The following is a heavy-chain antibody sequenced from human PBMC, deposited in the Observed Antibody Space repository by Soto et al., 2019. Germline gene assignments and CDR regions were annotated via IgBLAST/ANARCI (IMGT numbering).Heavy chain of an antibody. J-gene: IGHJ4*02. CDR2: INSAGTIT. Sequence: EVQLVESGGAVVQPGGSLRLSCAASGFTFNTYWMHWVRQVPGKGLVWVSRINSAGTITSYADSVRGRFTISRDNAKNTVYLQMSSLRADDTPVYYCARDMTPAETPGDDFDYWGQGTLVTVSS. CDR3: ARDMTPAETPGDDFDY. D-gene: IGHD4-17*01. V-gene: IGHV3-74*01. CDR1: GFTFNTYW.